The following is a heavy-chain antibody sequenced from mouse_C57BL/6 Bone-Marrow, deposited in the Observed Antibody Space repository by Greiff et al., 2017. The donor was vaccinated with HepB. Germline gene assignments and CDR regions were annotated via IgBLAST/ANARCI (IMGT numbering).Heavy chain of an antibody. Sequence: QVQLQQSGTELVKPGASVKLSCKASGYTFTSYWMHWVKQRPGQGLEWIGNINPSNGGTNYNEKFKSKATLTVDKSSSTAYMQLSSLTSEDSAVYYCARPEYSNYVYYFDYWGQGTTLTVSS. CDR3: ARPEYSNYVYYFDY. J-gene: IGHJ2*01. V-gene: IGHV1-53*01. CDR1: GYTFTSYW. CDR2: INPSNGGT. D-gene: IGHD2-5*01.